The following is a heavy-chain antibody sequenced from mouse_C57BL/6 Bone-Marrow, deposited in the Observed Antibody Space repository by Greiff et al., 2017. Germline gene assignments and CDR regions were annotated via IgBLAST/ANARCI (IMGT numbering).Heavy chain of an antibody. J-gene: IGHJ1*03. CDR2: ISYSGST. D-gene: IGHD1-1*01. CDR3: ARRTNYYGSSYGYFDV. Sequence: VQLKESGPGLAKPSQTLSLTCSVTGYSITSDYWNWIRKFPGHKLEYMGYISYSGSTYYNPSLKSRISITRDTSKNQYYLQLNSVTTEDTATYYCARRTNYYGSSYGYFDVWGTGTTVTVSS. CDR1: GYSITSDY. V-gene: IGHV3-8*01.